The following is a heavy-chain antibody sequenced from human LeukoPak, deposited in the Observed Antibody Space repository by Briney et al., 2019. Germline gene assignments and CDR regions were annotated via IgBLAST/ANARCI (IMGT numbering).Heavy chain of an antibody. J-gene: IGHJ4*02. CDR2: ISAYNGNT. D-gene: IGHD6-19*01. CDR1: GYTFTSYG. Sequence: ASVKVSCKASGYTFTSYGISWVGQAPGQGLEWMGWISAYNGNTNYAQKLQGSVTMTTDTSTSTAYMELRSLRSDDTAVYYCARDRSVLAVAGRGVDYWGQGTLVTVSS. V-gene: IGHV1-18*01. CDR3: ARDRSVLAVAGRGVDY.